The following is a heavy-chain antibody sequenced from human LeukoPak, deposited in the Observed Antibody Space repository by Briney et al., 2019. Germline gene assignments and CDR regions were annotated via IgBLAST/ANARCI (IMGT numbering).Heavy chain of an antibody. CDR1: GFTFSSYG. Sequence: GGSLRLSCAASGFTFSSYGMHWVRQAPGKGLEWVAVISYDGSNKYYADPVKGRFTISRDNSKNTLYLQTNSLRAEDTAVYYCAKGLWYYYDSSGYVDYWGQGTLVTVSS. V-gene: IGHV3-30*18. J-gene: IGHJ4*02. CDR3: AKGLWYYYDSSGYVDY. CDR2: ISYDGSNK. D-gene: IGHD3-22*01.